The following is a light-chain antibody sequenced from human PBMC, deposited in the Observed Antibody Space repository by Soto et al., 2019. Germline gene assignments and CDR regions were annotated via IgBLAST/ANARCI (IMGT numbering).Light chain of an antibody. CDR1: SSSIGAGYD. J-gene: IGLJ1*01. V-gene: IGLV1-40*01. CDR3: QSYDSSLSGYV. Sequence: QCVLTQPPSVSGAPGQRVTISCTGSSSSIGAGYDVHWYQQLPGTAPKLLIYGNSNRPSGVPDRFSGSKSGTSASLAITGRQAEDEADYYCQSYDSSLSGYVFGTGTKVTVL. CDR2: GNS.